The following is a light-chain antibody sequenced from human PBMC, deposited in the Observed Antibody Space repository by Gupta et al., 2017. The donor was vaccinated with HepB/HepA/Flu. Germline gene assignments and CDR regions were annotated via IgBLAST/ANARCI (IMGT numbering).Light chain of an antibody. J-gene: IGLJ2*01. CDR1: SSNIGSNY. V-gene: IGLV1-47*01. CDR3: AAWDDSLRVL. Sequence: VLTQPPSAYGTPGQRVTITCSGSSSNIGSNYVYWYQQLPGTAPKLLIYRNNQRPSGVPDRFSGSKSGTSASLAIGGLRSEDEADYYCAAWDDSLRVLFGGGTKLTVL. CDR2: RNN.